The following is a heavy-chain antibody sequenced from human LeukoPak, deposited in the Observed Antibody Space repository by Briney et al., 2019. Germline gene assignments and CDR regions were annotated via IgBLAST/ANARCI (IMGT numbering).Heavy chain of an antibody. D-gene: IGHD6-19*01. J-gene: IGHJ4*02. V-gene: IGHV1-24*01. Sequence: ASVKVSCKVSGYTLTELSMHWVPQAPGKGLEWMGGFDPEDGETIYAQKFQGRATMTEDTSTDTAYMELSSLRSEDTAVYYCATPVLAVAGVVFDYWGQGTLVTVSS. CDR2: FDPEDGET. CDR3: ATPVLAVAGVVFDY. CDR1: GYTLTELS.